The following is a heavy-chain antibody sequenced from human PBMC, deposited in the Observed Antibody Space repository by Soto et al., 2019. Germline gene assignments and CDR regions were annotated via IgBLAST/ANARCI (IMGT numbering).Heavy chain of an antibody. V-gene: IGHV4-39*01. J-gene: IGHJ4*02. D-gene: IGHD5-12*01. Sequence: SESLYITCTVSGAPISSRDYYWAWLLQPPGKGLEWIGSIYYSGSTYYNASLKSRVTMSVDTSKNQFYLKLSSVIAADTAVYYCASLHSGYAFDLDYWGQGTLVTVSS. CDR1: GAPISSRDYY. CDR2: IYYSGST. CDR3: ASLHSGYAFDLDY.